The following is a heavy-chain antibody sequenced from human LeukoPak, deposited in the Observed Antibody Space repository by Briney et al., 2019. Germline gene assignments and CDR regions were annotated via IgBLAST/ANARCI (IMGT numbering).Heavy chain of an antibody. CDR3: VRNNGYGYFAY. D-gene: IGHD5-18*01. V-gene: IGHV3-66*01. CDR1: GFIVTSNY. CDR2: IYTEDSI. Sequence: PGGSLRLSCAASGFIVTSNYMSWVRQAPGKGPEWVSVIYTEDSIYCTDSVKGRFTISRDHFKNTLSLQMDSLRAEDTAVYYCVRNNGYGYFAYWGQGTLVTVSS. J-gene: IGHJ4*02.